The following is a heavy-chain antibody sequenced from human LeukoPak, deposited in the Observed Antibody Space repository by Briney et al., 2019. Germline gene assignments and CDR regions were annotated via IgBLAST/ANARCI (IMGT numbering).Heavy chain of an antibody. J-gene: IGHJ4*02. D-gene: IGHD1-14*01. CDR2: ISRSGDK. Sequence: PGGSLRLSCAASGFTLSTYAMTWVRQAPGKGLEWVSAISRSGDKYYADSVRGRFTISRDNSKNTVYLQLNNLRVEDTAVYYCLTSGGRSDDAWGQGTQVTVSS. CDR3: LTSGGRSDDA. CDR1: GFTLSTYA. V-gene: IGHV3-23*01.